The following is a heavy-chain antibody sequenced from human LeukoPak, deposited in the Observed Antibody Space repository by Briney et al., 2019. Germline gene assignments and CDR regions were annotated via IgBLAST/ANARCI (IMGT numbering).Heavy chain of an antibody. Sequence: GGSLRLSCAASGFTFSSYSTNWVRQAPGKGLEWVSYISSSSSTIYYADSVKGRFTISRDNAKNSLYLQMNSLRAEDTAVYYCAREHYYDSSGYYYPDYWGQGTLVTVSS. D-gene: IGHD3-22*01. CDR2: ISSSSSTI. CDR3: AREHYYDSSGYYYPDY. CDR1: GFTFSSYS. V-gene: IGHV3-48*01. J-gene: IGHJ4*02.